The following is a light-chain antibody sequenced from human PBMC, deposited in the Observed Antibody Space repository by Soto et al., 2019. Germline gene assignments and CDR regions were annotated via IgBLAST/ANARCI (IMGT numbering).Light chain of an antibody. V-gene: IGKV3-20*01. Sequence: EIVLTQSPGTLSLSPGERATLSCRASQSVSSSYLAWYQQKPGQAPRLLIYGASSRATGIPDRFSGSGSGTDFPLTIRRLEPEDFAVYYCQQYGSSPPRTFGQGTKVEIK. CDR3: QQYGSSPPRT. CDR2: GAS. CDR1: QSVSSSY. J-gene: IGKJ1*01.